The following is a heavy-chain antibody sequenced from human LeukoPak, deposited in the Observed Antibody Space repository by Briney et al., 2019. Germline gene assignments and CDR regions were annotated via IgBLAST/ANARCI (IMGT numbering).Heavy chain of an antibody. CDR3: ARAYYDYVWGTYHDAFDI. Sequence: SETLSLTCTVSGGSISSNNYNWGWIRHPPGKGLEGIGSIYYSGSTYYNPSLRSRVTISVDTSKNQFSLKLSSVTAADTAFYYCARAYYDYVWGTYHDAFDIWGQGTMVTVSS. CDR2: IYYSGST. V-gene: IGHV4-39*07. D-gene: IGHD3-16*02. CDR1: GGSISSNNYN. J-gene: IGHJ3*02.